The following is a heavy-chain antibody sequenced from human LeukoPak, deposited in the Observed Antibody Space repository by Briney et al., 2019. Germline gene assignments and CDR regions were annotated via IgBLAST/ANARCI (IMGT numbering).Heavy chain of an antibody. CDR3: ARGLMWDQWLLAGKENWFDP. J-gene: IGHJ5*02. D-gene: IGHD3-22*01. CDR1: GGSISSGGYY. CDR2: IYYSGST. Sequence: PSQTLSLTCTVSGGSISSGGYYWSWIRQHPGKGLEWIGYIYYSGSTYYNPSLKSRVTISVDTSKNQFSLKLSSVTAADTAVYYCARGLMWDQWLLAGKENWFDPWGQGTLVTVSS. V-gene: IGHV4-31*03.